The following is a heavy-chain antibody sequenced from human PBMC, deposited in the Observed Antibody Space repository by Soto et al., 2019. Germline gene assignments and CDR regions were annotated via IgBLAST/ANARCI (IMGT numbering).Heavy chain of an antibody. J-gene: IGHJ6*02. V-gene: IGHV3-23*01. CDR3: ARDNVDFWSGPLGMDV. CDR1: GFTITSYA. D-gene: IGHD3-3*01. CDR2: ISGSGDST. Sequence: GGSLRLSCAASGFTITSYAMGWVRQAPGKGLEWVSAISGSGDSTYYADSVKGRFTISRDNSKSTLYLQMNSLRDEDTAVYYCARDNVDFWSGPLGMDVWGQGTTVTVSS.